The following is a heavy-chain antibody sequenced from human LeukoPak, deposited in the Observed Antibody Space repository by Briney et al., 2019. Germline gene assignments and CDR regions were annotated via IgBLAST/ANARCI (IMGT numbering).Heavy chain of an antibody. D-gene: IGHD3/OR15-3a*01. CDR2: SNPNSGGT. V-gene: IGHV1-2*02. CDR1: GYTLTGYY. J-gene: IGHJ6*02. CDR3: ARWGASGLALIYYYGMDV. Sequence: ASVKVSCKASGYTLTGYYMHWVRQAPGQGLEWMGWSNPNSGGTNYAQKFQGRVTMTRDTSTRIVYMELSSLRSEDTAVYYCARWGASGLALIYYYGMDVWGQGTTVTVSS.